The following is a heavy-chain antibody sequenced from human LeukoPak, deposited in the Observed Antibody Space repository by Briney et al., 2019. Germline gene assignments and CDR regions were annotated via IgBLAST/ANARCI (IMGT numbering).Heavy chain of an antibody. CDR2: IDWDDDK. CDR3: ARIRYSSGWYDFDY. V-gene: IGHV2-70*04. CDR1: GFSLSTSGMR. D-gene: IGHD6-19*01. Sequence: SGPALLKPTQTLTLTCTFSGFSLSTSGMRVSWIRQPPGKALEWLSRIDWDDDKFYSTSLKTRLTISKDTSKNQVVLTMTNMDPVDTATYYCARIRYSSGWYDFDYWGQGTLVTVSS. J-gene: IGHJ4*02.